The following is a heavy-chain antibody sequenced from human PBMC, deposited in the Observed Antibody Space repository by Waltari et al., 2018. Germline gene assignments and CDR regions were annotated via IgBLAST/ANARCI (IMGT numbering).Heavy chain of an antibody. CDR3: VRDQYFDFWSGYPPGWFDP. Sequence: EGQLVESGGGLVHPWGSLRLSCAASDFTFSYYWIPWVRQAPGKGLEWVSSIKTDGSGRTDADSVKGRFTISRDNGKNTLFLQMNSLRAEDTAVYYCVRDQYFDFWSGYPPGWFDPWGQGTLVTVSS. D-gene: IGHD3-3*01. V-gene: IGHV3-74*01. CDR2: IKTDGSGR. J-gene: IGHJ5*02. CDR1: DFTFSYYW.